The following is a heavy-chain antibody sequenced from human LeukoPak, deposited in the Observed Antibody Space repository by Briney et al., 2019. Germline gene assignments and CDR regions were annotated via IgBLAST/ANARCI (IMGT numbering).Heavy chain of an antibody. D-gene: IGHD3-9*01. V-gene: IGHV3-21*01. CDR3: ARGHYDVLAASYRWTPDY. CDR2: ITSGGDYI. CDR1: GFTFNTFN. Sequence: GGSLRLSCAASGFTFNTFNMNWVRQAPGKGLEWVSSITSGGDYIYYADSVKGRFTTSRGNAKNSLSLQLNSLRVEDTAVYYCARGHYDVLAASYRWTPDYWGQGTLVTVSS. J-gene: IGHJ4*02.